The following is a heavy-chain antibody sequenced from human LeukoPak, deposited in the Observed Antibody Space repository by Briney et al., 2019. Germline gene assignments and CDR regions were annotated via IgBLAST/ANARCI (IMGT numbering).Heavy chain of an antibody. CDR1: GFTFSNAW. D-gene: IGHD3-22*01. J-gene: IGHJ1*01. CDR3: TTGNESSGYYYGEYFQH. V-gene: IGHV3-15*01. Sequence: PGGSLRLSCAASGFTFSNAWMSWVRQAPGKGLEWVGRIKSKTDGGTTDYAAPVKGRFTITRDDSKNTLYLQMNSLKTEDTAVYYCTTGNESSGYYYGEYFQHWGQGTLVTVSS. CDR2: IKSKTDGGTT.